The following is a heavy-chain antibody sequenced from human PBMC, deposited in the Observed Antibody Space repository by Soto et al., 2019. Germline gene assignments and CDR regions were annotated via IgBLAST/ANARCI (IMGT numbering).Heavy chain of an antibody. CDR2: ISAYNGNT. CDR3: ARDIAGAGKGIDY. V-gene: IGHV1-18*01. J-gene: IGHJ4*02. Sequence: QVQLVQSGAAVKKPGASVKVSCKASGYTFTSYGISWVRQAPGQGLGWMGWISAYNGNTNYAQKLQGQVTMTTDTSTRTADMELGSLRSDDTAVYYCARDIAGAGKGIDYWGQGTLVTVSS. D-gene: IGHD6-13*01. CDR1: GYTFTSYG.